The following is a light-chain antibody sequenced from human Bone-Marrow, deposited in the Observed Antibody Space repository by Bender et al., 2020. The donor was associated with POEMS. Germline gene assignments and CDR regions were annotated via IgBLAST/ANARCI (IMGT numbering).Light chain of an antibody. V-gene: IGLV1-40*01. CDR2: GYN. CDR3: QSYDNSLGGWL. CDR1: SSNTGSGYD. J-gene: IGLJ3*02. Sequence: QSVLTQPPSVSGAPGQRVTISCTGSSSNTGSGYDINWYQHLPGTAPKLLIYGYNNRPSGVPDRFSCSKSGTSASLAITGLQAEDEGDYYCQSYDNSLGGWLFGGGTKLTVL.